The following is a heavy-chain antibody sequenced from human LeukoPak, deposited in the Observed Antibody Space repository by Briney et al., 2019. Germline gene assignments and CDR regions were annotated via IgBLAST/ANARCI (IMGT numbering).Heavy chain of an antibody. CDR1: GFTLSSYE. D-gene: IGHD1-26*01. CDR2: ISSSGSTI. Sequence: GGSLRLSCAASGFTLSSYEMNWVRQAPGKGLEWVSYISSSGSTIYYADSVKGRFTISRDNAKNSLYLQMNSLRAEDTAVYYCARVREWDSAFDIWGQGTMVTVSS. V-gene: IGHV3-48*03. J-gene: IGHJ3*02. CDR3: ARVREWDSAFDI.